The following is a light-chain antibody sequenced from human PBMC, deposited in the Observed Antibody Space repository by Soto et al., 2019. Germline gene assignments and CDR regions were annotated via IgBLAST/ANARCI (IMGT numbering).Light chain of an antibody. V-gene: IGKV3-11*01. Sequence: EIVLTQSPATLSLSPGDRATLSCRASQSITNHLAWYQQKPGQAPRLLIYDASNRATGIPARFSGSGSGTDLTLTISSLEPEDSAVYYCQHRGDWPPGATFGGGTKVGI. CDR3: QHRGDWPPGAT. CDR2: DAS. J-gene: IGKJ4*01. CDR1: QSITNH.